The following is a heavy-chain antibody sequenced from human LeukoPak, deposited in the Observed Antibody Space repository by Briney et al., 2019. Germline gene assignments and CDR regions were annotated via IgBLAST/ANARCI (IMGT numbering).Heavy chain of an antibody. J-gene: IGHJ6*03. CDR2: INPNSGGT. D-gene: IGHD3-9*01. CDR3: ARGNYDILTGKIYYYMDV. V-gene: IGHV1-2*02. Sequence: ASVKVSCKASGYTFTGYYMHWVRQAPGQGLEWMGWINPNSGGTNYAQKFQGGVTMTRDTSISTAYMELSRLRSDDTAVYYCARGNYDILTGKIYYYMDVWGKGTTVTVSS. CDR1: GYTFTGYY.